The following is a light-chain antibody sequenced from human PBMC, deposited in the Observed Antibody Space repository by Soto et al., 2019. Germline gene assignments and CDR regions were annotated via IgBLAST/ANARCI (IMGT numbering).Light chain of an antibody. CDR3: GSHAGSSAV. J-gene: IGLJ2*01. CDR2: DVS. Sequence: QSALTQPPSASGSPGQSVTISCTGTSRDVGAYNYVSWYQLHPAKAPKVIIYDVSKRPSGVPDRFPGSKSGNTAFLTVSGLQAEDEADYYCGSHAGSSAVFGGGTKVTVL. CDR1: SRDVGAYNY. V-gene: IGLV2-8*01.